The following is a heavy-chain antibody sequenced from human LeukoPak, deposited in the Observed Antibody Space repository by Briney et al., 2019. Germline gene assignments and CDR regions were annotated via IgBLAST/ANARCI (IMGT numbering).Heavy chain of an antibody. CDR2: IYYSGST. D-gene: IGHD3-10*01. Sequence: PSETLSLTCTVSGGSISSYYWSWIRQPPGKGLEWIGCIYYSGSTNYNPSLKSRVTISVDTSKNQFSLKLSSVTAADTAVYYCAREGTRDPNWFDPWGQGTLVTVSS. CDR1: GGSISSYY. J-gene: IGHJ5*02. CDR3: AREGTRDPNWFDP. V-gene: IGHV4-59*01.